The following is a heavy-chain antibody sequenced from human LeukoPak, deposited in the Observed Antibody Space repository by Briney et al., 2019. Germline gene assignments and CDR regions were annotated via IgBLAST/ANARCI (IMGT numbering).Heavy chain of an antibody. CDR1: GGTFSSYA. V-gene: IGHV1-69*13. Sequence: ASVKLSCTASGGTFSSYAISWVRQAPGQGLEWMGEIIPIFGSANYAQKFQARVTITADESKSTAYMEMKSLRSEDTAVYYCARGPRMTNYYYYMDVWGKGTTVTISS. J-gene: IGHJ6*03. CDR2: IIPIFGSA. CDR3: ARGPRMTNYYYYMDV. D-gene: IGHD1-14*01.